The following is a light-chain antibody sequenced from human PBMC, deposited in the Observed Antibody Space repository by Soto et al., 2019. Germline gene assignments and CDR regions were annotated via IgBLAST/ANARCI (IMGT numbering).Light chain of an antibody. J-gene: IGKJ4*01. V-gene: IGKV3-15*01. CDR3: QQYIRWPLT. Sequence: EIVMTQSPATLSVSPGERATLSCRASQRFSTNLAWYQQKPGQAPSLLIYGASTRATGTPARFSGSGSGTEFTLTISSLQSEDFAVYYCQQYIRWPLTFGGGTKVEIK. CDR2: GAS. CDR1: QRFSTN.